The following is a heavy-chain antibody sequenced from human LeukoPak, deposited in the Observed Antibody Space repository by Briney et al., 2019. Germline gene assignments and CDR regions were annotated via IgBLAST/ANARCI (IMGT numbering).Heavy chain of an antibody. CDR3: ARDKLGGSAGNYYYMDV. J-gene: IGHJ6*03. CDR2: INWDGGST. CDR1: GFTFDDYG. V-gene: IGHV3-20*04. D-gene: IGHD1-26*01. Sequence: GESLRLSCVASGFTFDDYGMSWVRQAPGKGLEWVSGINWDGGSTGYADSVKGRFTISRDNAKNSLYLQMNSLRAEDTAVYYCARDKLGGSAGNYYYMDVWGKGTTVTVSS.